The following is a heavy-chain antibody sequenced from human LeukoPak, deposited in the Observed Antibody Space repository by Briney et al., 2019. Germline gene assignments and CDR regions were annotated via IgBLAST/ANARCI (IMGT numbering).Heavy chain of an antibody. D-gene: IGHD4-17*01. Sequence: SGGSLRLSCAASGFTFSSYWMHWVRQAPGKGLVWVSRINSDGSSTNYADSVKGRFTISRDNAKNTLYLQMNSLRAEDTAVYYCARSRRLYWYFDLWGRGTLVTVSS. CDR1: GFTFSSYW. J-gene: IGHJ2*01. V-gene: IGHV3-74*01. CDR2: INSDGSST. CDR3: ARSRRLYWYFDL.